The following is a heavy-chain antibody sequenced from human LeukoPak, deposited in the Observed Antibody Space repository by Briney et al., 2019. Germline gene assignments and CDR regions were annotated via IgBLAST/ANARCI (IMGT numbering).Heavy chain of an antibody. V-gene: IGHV1-46*01. CDR1: GYSFTSHY. J-gene: IGHJ5*02. CDR2: MNHCGSST. Sequence: APVKVSCKPSGYSFTSHYIHCVGRSAGPGGEWLGLMNHCGSSTLYAQKFQGRVTMTRDMSTTTDYMELSSLRSEDTAVYYCARDNSVGDVAWWFDPWGQGTLVTVSS. CDR3: ARDNSVGDVAWWFDP. D-gene: IGHD1-26*01.